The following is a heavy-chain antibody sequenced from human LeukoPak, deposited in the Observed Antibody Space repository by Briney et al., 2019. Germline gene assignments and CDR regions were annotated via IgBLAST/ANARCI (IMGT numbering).Heavy chain of an antibody. Sequence: SVKVSXKASGGTFSSYAISWVRQAPGQGLEWMGGIIPIFGTANYAQKFQGRVTITADESTSTAYMELSSLRSEDTAVYYCARVYSNYPLFDYWGQGTLVTVSS. CDR2: IIPIFGTA. CDR3: ARVYSNYPLFDY. CDR1: GGTFSSYA. D-gene: IGHD4-11*01. J-gene: IGHJ4*02. V-gene: IGHV1-69*13.